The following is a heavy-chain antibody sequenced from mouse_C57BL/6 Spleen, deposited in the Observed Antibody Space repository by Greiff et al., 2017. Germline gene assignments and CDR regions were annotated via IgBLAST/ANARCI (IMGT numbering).Heavy chain of an antibody. CDR3: TREGSNYGWFAY. CDR2: ISSGGDYI. D-gene: IGHD2-5*01. J-gene: IGHJ3*01. Sequence: EVKVVESGEGLVKPGGSLKLSCAASGFTFSSYAMSWVRQTPEKRLEWVAYISSGGDYIYYADTVKGRFTISRDNARNTLYLQMSSLKSEDTAMYYCTREGSNYGWFAYWGQGTLGTVSA. CDR1: GFTFSSYA. V-gene: IGHV5-9-1*02.